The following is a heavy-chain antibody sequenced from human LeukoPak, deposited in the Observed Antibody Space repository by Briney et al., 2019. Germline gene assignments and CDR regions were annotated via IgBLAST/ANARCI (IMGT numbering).Heavy chain of an antibody. CDR3: ARLLGMATITVDY. CDR1: GYSFTSYW. V-gene: IGHV5-51*01. CDR2: IYPGDSDT. Sequence: GESLKISCKGSGYSFTSYWITWVRQRPGKGLGWIGIIYPGDSDTRYSPSFQGQVTISADKSISTAYLQWSSLKASDTAMYYCARLLGMATITVDYWGQGTLVTVSS. J-gene: IGHJ4*02. D-gene: IGHD5-24*01.